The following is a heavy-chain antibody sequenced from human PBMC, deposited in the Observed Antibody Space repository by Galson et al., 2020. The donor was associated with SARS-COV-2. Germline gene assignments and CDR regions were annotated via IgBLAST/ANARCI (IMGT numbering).Heavy chain of an antibody. CDR3: AKSDLVVVAATSRGYNYGMDV. V-gene: IGHV3-23*01. J-gene: IGHJ6*02. CDR2: ISCSGGST. Sequence: TGGSLRLSCAASGFTFSSYAMSWVRQAPGKGLEWVSSISCSGGSTYYADSVKGRFTISRDNSKNTMYLQMNSLRAEDTAVYYCAKSDLVVVAATSRGYNYGMDVWGQGGAVTVSS. CDR1: GFTFSSYA. D-gene: IGHD2-15*01.